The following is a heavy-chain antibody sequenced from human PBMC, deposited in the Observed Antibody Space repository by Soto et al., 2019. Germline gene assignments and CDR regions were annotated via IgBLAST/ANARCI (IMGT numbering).Heavy chain of an antibody. Sequence: GSLRLSCAASGFTFSSYGMHWVRQAPGKGLEWVAVIWYDGSNKYYADSVKGRFTISRDNSKNTLYLQMNSLRAEDTAVYYCARGSGYSPDAFDIWGQGTMVTVSS. J-gene: IGHJ3*02. CDR3: ARGSGYSPDAFDI. D-gene: IGHD3-22*01. CDR2: IWYDGSNK. CDR1: GFTFSSYG. V-gene: IGHV3-33*01.